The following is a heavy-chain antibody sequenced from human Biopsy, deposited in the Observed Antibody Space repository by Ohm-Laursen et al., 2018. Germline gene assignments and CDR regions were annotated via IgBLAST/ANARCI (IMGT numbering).Heavy chain of an antibody. CDR1: GDSINSSY. J-gene: IGHJ4*02. V-gene: IGHV4-59*08. CDR3: ARRGSGRSFDY. Sequence: SQTLSLTCTVSGDSINSSYWSWIRQAPGKGLEWIGFISNSGNTNYNPSLKSRVTISADTSKNQFSLKLGSVTVADTAVFYCARRGSGRSFDYWGQGSLVTVSS. CDR2: ISNSGNT. D-gene: IGHD3-16*01.